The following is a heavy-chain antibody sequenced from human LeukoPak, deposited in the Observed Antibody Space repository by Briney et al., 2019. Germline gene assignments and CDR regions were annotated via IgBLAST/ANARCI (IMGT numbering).Heavy chain of an antibody. CDR2: IRYDGSNK. CDR3: AKDLSFLEWLALDY. Sequence: PGGSLRLSCAASGFTFSSYDMHWVRQAPGKGLEWVAFIRYDGSNKYYADSVKGRFTISRDNSKNTLYLQMNSLRAEDTAVYYCAKDLSFLEWLALDYGGQETLVPAPS. D-gene: IGHD3-3*01. J-gene: IGHJ4*02. V-gene: IGHV3-30*02. CDR1: GFTFSSYD.